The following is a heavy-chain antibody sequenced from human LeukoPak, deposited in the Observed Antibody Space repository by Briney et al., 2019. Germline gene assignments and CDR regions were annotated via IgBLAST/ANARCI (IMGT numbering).Heavy chain of an antibody. D-gene: IGHD1-26*01. CDR2: IYPGTSDN. J-gene: IGHJ4*02. CDR1: GYSFTNHW. V-gene: IGHV5-51*01. CDR3: ARLPQWGGTYHFDY. Sequence: HGDSLKISCRGSGYSFTNHWIGWERQMPGKGLELIGIIYPGTSDNRYSPYFQGQVTISGDKYISTAYPQWSSLKASDTAMYYCARLPQWGGTYHFDYWGQGTLLTVYS.